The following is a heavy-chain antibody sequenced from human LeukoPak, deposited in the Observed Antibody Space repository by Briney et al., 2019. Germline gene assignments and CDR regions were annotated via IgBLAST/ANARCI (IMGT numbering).Heavy chain of an antibody. CDR1: GFTVSSNY. V-gene: IGHV3-66*02. D-gene: IGHD1-7*01. CDR2: IYSGGST. CDR3: ARDRLTGTTPWFDP. Sequence: GGSLRLSCAASGFTVSSNYMSWVRQAPGKGLEWVSVIYSGGSTYYADSVEGRFTISRDNSKNTLYLQMNSLRAEDTAVYYCARDRLTGTTPWFDPWGQGTLVTVSS. J-gene: IGHJ5*02.